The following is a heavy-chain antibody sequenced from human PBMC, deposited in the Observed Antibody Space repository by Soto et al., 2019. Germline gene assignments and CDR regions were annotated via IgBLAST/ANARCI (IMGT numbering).Heavy chain of an antibody. Sequence: GGSLRLSCAASGFTFSSYGMHWVRQAPGKGLEWVAVIWYDGSNKYYADSVKGRFTISRDNSKNTLYLQMNSLRAEDTAVYYCAREVPHFVVVAASVWFDPWGQGTLVTVSS. J-gene: IGHJ5*02. D-gene: IGHD2-15*01. CDR1: GFTFSSYG. V-gene: IGHV3-33*01. CDR2: IWYDGSNK. CDR3: AREVPHFVVVAASVWFDP.